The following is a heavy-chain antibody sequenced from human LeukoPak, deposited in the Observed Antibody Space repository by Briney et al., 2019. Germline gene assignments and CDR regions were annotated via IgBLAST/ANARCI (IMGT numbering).Heavy chain of an antibody. CDR3: ARVLDYYDSSGPRASPAQD. CDR2: ISAYNGNT. J-gene: IGHJ4*02. CDR1: GYTFTSYG. Sequence: ASVKVSCKASGYTFTSYGISWVRQAPGQGLEWMGWISAYNGNTNYAQKLQGRVTMTTDTSTSTAYMELRSLRSGDTAVYYCARVLDYYDSSGPRASPAQDWGQGTLVTVSS. D-gene: IGHD3-22*01. V-gene: IGHV1-18*01.